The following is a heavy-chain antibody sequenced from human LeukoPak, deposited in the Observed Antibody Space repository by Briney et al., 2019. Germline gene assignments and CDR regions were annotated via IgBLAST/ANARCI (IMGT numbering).Heavy chain of an antibody. CDR1: GYTFTGYY. Sequence: RASVKVSCKASGYTFTGYYMHWVRQAPGQGLEWMGRINPNSGGTNYAQKFQGRVTMTRDTSISTAYMELSRLRSDDTAVYYCARDLPRIAAAWCMDVWGKGTTVTVSS. CDR3: ARDLPRIAAAWCMDV. J-gene: IGHJ6*03. CDR2: INPNSGGT. D-gene: IGHD6-13*01. V-gene: IGHV1-2*06.